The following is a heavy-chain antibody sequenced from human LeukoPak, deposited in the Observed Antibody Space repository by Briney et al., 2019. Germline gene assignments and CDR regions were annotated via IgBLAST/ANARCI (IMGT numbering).Heavy chain of an antibody. CDR3: ARAPDMWELLQGVPFDY. Sequence: ASVKVSCKASGYTFTSYYMHWVRQAPGQGLEWMGIINPSGGSTSYAQKFQGRVTMTRDTSTSTVYMELSSLRSEDTAVYYCARAPDMWELLQGVPFDYWGQGTLVTVSS. J-gene: IGHJ4*02. CDR1: GYTFTSYY. D-gene: IGHD1-26*01. CDR2: INPSGGST. V-gene: IGHV1-46*01.